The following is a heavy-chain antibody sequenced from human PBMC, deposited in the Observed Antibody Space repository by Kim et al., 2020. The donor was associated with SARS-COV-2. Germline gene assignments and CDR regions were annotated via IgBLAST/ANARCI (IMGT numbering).Heavy chain of an antibody. D-gene: IGHD4-4*01. J-gene: IGHJ4*02. CDR1: GGSISSYY. Sequence: SETLSLTCTVSGGSISSYYWSWIRQPPGKGLEWIGYIYYSGSTNYNPSLKSRVTISVDTSKNQFSLKLSSVTAADTAVYYCARSPTVTTMEYFDYWGQGTLVTVSS. CDR2: IYYSGST. CDR3: ARSPTVTTMEYFDY. V-gene: IGHV4-59*01.